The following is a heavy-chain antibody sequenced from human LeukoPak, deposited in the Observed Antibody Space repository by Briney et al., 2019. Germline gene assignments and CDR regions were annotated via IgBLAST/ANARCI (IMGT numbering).Heavy chain of an antibody. J-gene: IGHJ4*02. CDR3: TGHHQAYSRTY. CDR2: ISTDASST. V-gene: IGHV3-74*01. Sequence: QAGGSLRLSCAASRFTFSSYWMHWVRQAPGKGLVWVSRISTDASSTTYADSVKGRFTISRDNAKGTLYLQMSSLRAEDTAVYYCTGHHQAYSRTYWGQGTLVTVSS. CDR1: RFTFSSYW. D-gene: IGHD4-11*01.